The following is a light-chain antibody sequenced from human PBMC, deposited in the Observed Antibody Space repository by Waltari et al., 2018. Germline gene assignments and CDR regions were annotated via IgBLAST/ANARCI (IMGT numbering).Light chain of an antibody. CDR2: DVN. J-gene: IGLJ2*01. Sequence: QSVLTQPASVSVSPGQSITISCTGTSSDLGTYYVSRFQRHPGRAPKLIIFDVNVRPSWVSNRVSGSNSGNPAFLTISGLQTEDEGHFYCCSYTTTGPVVFGGGTKLTVL. CDR1: SSDLGTYY. CDR3: CSYTTTGPVV. V-gene: IGLV2-14*03.